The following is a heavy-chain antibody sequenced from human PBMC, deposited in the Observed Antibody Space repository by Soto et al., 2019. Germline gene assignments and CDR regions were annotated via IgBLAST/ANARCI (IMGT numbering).Heavy chain of an antibody. Sequence: ASVKVSCKASGYTFTSYYVHWVRQAPGQGLEWMGIINPSGGSTTYAQKFQGRVTMTRDTSTSTVYMELSSLRSEDTAVYFCARRDSSGYGYFDYWSQGTQVTVSS. V-gene: IGHV1-46*01. CDR1: GYTFTSYY. J-gene: IGHJ4*02. CDR3: ARRDSSGYGYFDY. CDR2: INPSGGST. D-gene: IGHD3-22*01.